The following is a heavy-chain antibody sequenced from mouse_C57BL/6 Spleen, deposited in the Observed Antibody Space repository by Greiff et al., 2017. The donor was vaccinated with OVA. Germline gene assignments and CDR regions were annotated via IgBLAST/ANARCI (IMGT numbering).Heavy chain of an antibody. J-gene: IGHJ4*01. D-gene: IGHD4-1*01. CDR2: IDPSDSYT. CDR1: GYTFTSYW. V-gene: IGHV1-50*01. CDR3: ARGELGRDAMDY. Sequence: QVQLQQPGAELVKPGASVKLSCKASGYTFTSYWMQWVKQRPGQGLEWIGEIDPSDSYTNYNQKFKGKATLTVDTSSSTAYMQRSSLTSEYSAVYYCARGELGRDAMDYWGQGTSVTVSS.